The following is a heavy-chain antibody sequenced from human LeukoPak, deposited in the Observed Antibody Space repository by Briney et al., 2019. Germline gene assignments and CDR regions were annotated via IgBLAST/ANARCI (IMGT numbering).Heavy chain of an antibody. CDR1: GYSSTNYW. Sequence: PGESLKISCKGSGYSSTNYWIGWVRQMPGKGLEWMGIIYPGDSDTRYSPSFQGQVTISADKSINTAYPQWSSLKASDTAMYYCARRGYCSGDGCFSHAFDIWGQGTMVTVSS. CDR3: ARRGYCSGDGCFSHAFDI. CDR2: IYPGDSDT. J-gene: IGHJ3*02. D-gene: IGHD2-15*01. V-gene: IGHV5-51*01.